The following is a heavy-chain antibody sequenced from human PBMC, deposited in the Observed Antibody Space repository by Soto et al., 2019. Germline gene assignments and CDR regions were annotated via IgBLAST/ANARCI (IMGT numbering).Heavy chain of an antibody. J-gene: IGHJ6*02. CDR2: IYHSGST. CDR3: ARVTIFGVVITPYYYYGMDV. Sequence: SETLSLTCTVSGYSISSGYYWGWIRQPPGKGLEWIGSIYHSGSTYYNPSLKSRVTISVDTSKNQFSLKLSSATAADTAVYYCARVTIFGVVITPYYYYGMDVWGQGTTVTVSS. D-gene: IGHD3-3*01. CDR1: GYSISSGYY. V-gene: IGHV4-38-2*02.